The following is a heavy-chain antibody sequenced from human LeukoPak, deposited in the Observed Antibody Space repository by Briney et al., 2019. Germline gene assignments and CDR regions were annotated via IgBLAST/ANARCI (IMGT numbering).Heavy chain of an antibody. Sequence: GASVKVSCKASGYTFTSYGFSWVRQVPGQGLEWMGWISNYNGNTNYAQKLQGRVTMTTDTSTSTAYMELRSLRSDDTAVYYCARDYGRGIVVVPIEFDPRGQGTLVTVSS. V-gene: IGHV1-18*01. CDR1: GYTFTSYG. CDR3: ARDYGRGIVVVPIEFDP. D-gene: IGHD2-2*01. J-gene: IGHJ5*02. CDR2: ISNYNGNT.